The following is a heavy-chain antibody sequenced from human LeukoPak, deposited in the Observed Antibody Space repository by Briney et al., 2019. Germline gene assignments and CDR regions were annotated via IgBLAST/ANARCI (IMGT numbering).Heavy chain of an antibody. J-gene: IGHJ6*03. CDR3: ARSLSGIVVVVAAGTYYYMDV. CDR2: INPNSGGT. Sequence: GASVKVSCKASGYTFTGYYMHWVRQAPGQGLEWMGWINPNSGGTNYAQKFQGRVTMTRDTSISTAYMELSRLRSDDTAVYYCARSLSGIVVVVAAGTYYYMDVWGKGTTVTVSS. CDR1: GYTFTGYY. V-gene: IGHV1-2*02. D-gene: IGHD2-15*01.